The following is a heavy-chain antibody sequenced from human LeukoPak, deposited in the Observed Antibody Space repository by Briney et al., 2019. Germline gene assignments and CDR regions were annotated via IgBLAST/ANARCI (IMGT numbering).Heavy chain of an antibody. D-gene: IGHD2-2*02. V-gene: IGHV1-69*13. CDR3: ARVAGGRYCSSTSCYMRGWFDP. Sequence: SVKVSCKASRGTFSSYAITWVRQAPGQGLEWMGGIIPIFGTANYAQKFQGRVTITADEFTSTAYMELSSLRSEDTAVYYCARVAGGRYCSSTSCYMRGWFDPWGQGTLVTVSS. CDR1: RGTFSSYA. J-gene: IGHJ5*02. CDR2: IIPIFGTA.